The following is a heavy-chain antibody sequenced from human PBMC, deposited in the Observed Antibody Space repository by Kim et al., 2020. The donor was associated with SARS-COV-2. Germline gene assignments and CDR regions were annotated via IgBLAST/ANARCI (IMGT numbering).Heavy chain of an antibody. CDR3: ARENVLRYFDWLPTFGM. Sequence: GGSLRLSCAASGFTFSSYAMHWVRQAPGKGLEWVAVISYDGSNKYYADSVKGRFTISRDNSKNTLYLQMNSLRAEDTAVYYCARENVLRYFDWLPTFGM. D-gene: IGHD3-9*01. CDR1: GFTFSSYA. V-gene: IGHV3-30*04. J-gene: IGHJ6*01. CDR2: ISYDGSNK.